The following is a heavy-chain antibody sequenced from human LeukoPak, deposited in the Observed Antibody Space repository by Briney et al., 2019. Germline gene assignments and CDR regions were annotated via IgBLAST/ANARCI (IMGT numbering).Heavy chain of an antibody. J-gene: IGHJ4*02. V-gene: IGHV1-46*01. CDR2: TNPSSGST. CDR3: AREQYRHGGKSFYFDY. D-gene: IGHD4-23*01. CDR1: GYTFTSYY. Sequence: ASVKVSCKASGYTFTSYYIHWVRQAPGQGLEWMGITNPSSGSTTYAQKFQGRVTMTRDTSPSTVYMELSSLRSEDTAVYYCAREQYRHGGKSFYFDYWGQGTLVTVSS.